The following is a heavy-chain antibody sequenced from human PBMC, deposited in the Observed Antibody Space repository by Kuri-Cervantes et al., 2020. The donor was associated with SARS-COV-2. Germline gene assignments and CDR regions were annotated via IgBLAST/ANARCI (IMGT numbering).Heavy chain of an antibody. V-gene: IGHV3-15*07. J-gene: IGHJ6*02. CDR2: IKSKTDGGTT. CDR3: TTVGFDWLPHYYYGMDV. Sequence: GGSLRLSCAASGFTFSNSDMNWVRQAPGKGLEWVGRIKSKTDGGTTDYAAPVKGRFTISRDDSKNTLYLQMNSLKAEDTAVYYYTTVGFDWLPHYYYGMDVWGQGTTVTVSS. D-gene: IGHD3-9*01. CDR1: GFTFSNSD.